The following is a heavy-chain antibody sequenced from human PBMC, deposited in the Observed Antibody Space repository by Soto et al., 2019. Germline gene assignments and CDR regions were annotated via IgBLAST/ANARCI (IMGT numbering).Heavy chain of an antibody. V-gene: IGHV1-2*02. CDR1: RYTFTGYY. CDR2: IDPDSGDT. Sequence: VQSGTEMKTPGASVKVTCKTSRYTFTGYYMHWVRQAPGRGLGWMGWIDPDSGDTNYVQKFQGRSTMTRDTSSATAYLEVSGLRRDDTAIYYCARSHSAYYYYGMDACGQGTAVSVSS. J-gene: IGHJ6*02. CDR3: ARSHSAYYYYGMDA.